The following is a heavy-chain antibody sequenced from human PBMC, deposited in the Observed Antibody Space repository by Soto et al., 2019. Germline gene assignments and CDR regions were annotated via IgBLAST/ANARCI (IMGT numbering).Heavy chain of an antibody. V-gene: IGHV3-30*03. CDR3: VGGQYYFDY. D-gene: IGHD3-10*01. J-gene: IGHJ4*02. CDR2: ISYDGSDK. CDR1: GFPFTSYG. Sequence: QVQLVESGGGVVQPGRSLRLSCAASGFPFTSYGMHWVREGPDKGLEWVAIISYDGSDKYYADSVKGRFTISRDNSKNTLYLQMNSLRPEETALYYCVGGQYYFDYRGQGTLVSVSS.